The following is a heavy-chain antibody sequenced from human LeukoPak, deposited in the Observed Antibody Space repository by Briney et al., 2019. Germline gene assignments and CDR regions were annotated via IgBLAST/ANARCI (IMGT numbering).Heavy chain of an antibody. Sequence: SETLSLTCTVSGGSIGSYYWSWIRQPPGKGLEWIGYIYYSGSTNYNPSLKSRVTISVDTSKNQFSLKLSSVTAADTAVYYCATMPLTLLWPDYWGQGTLVTVSS. V-gene: IGHV4-59*01. CDR2: IYYSGST. J-gene: IGHJ4*02. D-gene: IGHD2/OR15-2a*01. CDR3: ATMPLTLLWPDY. CDR1: GGSIGSYY.